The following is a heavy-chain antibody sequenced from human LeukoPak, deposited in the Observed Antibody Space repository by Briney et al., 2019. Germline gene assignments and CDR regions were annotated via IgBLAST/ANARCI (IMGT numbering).Heavy chain of an antibody. CDR1: GGSISSYY. J-gene: IGHJ4*02. V-gene: IGHV4-4*07. CDR2: IYTSGST. Sequence: SETLSLTCTVSGGSISSYYWSWIRQPAGKGLEWIGRIYTSGSTNYNPSLKSRVTMSVDTSKNLFSLKLSSVTAADTAVYYCAREDPITIFGVVIPLWGQGTLVTVSS. CDR3: AREDPITIFGVVIPL. D-gene: IGHD3-3*01.